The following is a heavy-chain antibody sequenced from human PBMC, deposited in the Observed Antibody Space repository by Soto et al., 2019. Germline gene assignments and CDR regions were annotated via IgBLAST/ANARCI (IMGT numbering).Heavy chain of an antibody. CDR1: GYTFTTFG. Sequence: ASVKVSCKASGYTFTTFGITWVRQAPGQGLEWMGWISTSTGNTNYAQKLQGRVTLTTDTSTRTAYLELRSLTSDDTAVYYCARSPRVIVAAKGQLAYWGQVTLVTVSS. D-gene: IGHD5-12*01. V-gene: IGHV1-18*04. J-gene: IGHJ4*02. CDR2: ISTSTGNT. CDR3: ARSPRVIVAAKGQLAY.